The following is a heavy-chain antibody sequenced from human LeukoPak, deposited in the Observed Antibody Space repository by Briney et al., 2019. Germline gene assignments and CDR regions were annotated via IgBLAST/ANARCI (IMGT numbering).Heavy chain of an antibody. Sequence: GESLNLPCKGSGYSFTSYWIGWVRQMPGKGLEWMGIIYPGDSDTRYSPSFQGQVTISADKSISTAYLQWSSLKASDTAMYYCARLLDLYYYASPRKGGFDYWGQGTLVTVSS. D-gene: IGHD3-22*01. V-gene: IGHV5-51*01. CDR3: ARLLDLYYYASPRKGGFDY. CDR2: IYPGDSDT. CDR1: GYSFTSYW. J-gene: IGHJ4*02.